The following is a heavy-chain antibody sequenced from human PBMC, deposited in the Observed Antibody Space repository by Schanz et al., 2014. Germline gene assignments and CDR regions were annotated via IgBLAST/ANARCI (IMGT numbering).Heavy chain of an antibody. CDR1: GYTVSSNY. V-gene: IGHV3-53*01. CDR2: IYNGGGGRT. Sequence: EVQLVESGGGLIQPGGSLRLSCAASGYTVSSNYMSWVRQAPGKGLEWVSVIYNGGGGRTYYADSVKGRFTISSDNSKNTVYLQVNSLRLEDTAIYYCAKTGGVGVRYYFDPWGQGTLVTVSS. CDR3: AKTGGVGVRYYFDP. D-gene: IGHD3-10*01. J-gene: IGHJ4*02.